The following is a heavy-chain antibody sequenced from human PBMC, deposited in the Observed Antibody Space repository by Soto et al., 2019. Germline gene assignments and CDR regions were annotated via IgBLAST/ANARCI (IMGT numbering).Heavy chain of an antibody. V-gene: IGHV4-38-2*01. J-gene: IGHJ5*02. CDR1: GYSISSGYY. D-gene: IGHD1-7*01. CDR2: IYHSGST. Sequence: SETLSLTCAVSGYSISSGYYWGWIRQPPGEGLEWIGSIYHSGSTYYNPSLKSRVTISVETSKNQFCLKLSSVTAADTAVYYCARVNNWNYGPKRDQNWFDPWGQGTLVTVSS. CDR3: ARVNNWNYGPKRDQNWFDP.